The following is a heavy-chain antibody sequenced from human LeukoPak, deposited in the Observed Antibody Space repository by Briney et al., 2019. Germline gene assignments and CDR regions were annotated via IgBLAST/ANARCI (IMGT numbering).Heavy chain of an antibody. CDR2: INSDGSSA. J-gene: IGHJ4*02. CDR1: GFTFSSYW. V-gene: IGHV3-74*01. Sequence: GGSLRLSCAASGFTFSSYWMHWVRQGPGKGLVWVSRINSDGSSASYADSVKGRSTISRDNAKNTLYLQMNSQRAEDTAVYYCASGGGYSYVPTDYWGQGTLVTVSS. CDR3: ASGGGYSYVPTDY. D-gene: IGHD5-18*01.